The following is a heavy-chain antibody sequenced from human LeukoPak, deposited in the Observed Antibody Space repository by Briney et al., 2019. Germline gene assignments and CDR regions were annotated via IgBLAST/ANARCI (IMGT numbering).Heavy chain of an antibody. V-gene: IGHV4-59*01. CDR3: ARSHRYSSGWYGFFD. Sequence: PSETLSLTCTVPGGSISSYYWSWIRQPPGKGLEWIGYIYYSGSTNYNPSLKGRVTISVDTSKNQFSLKLSSVTAADTAVYYCARSHRYSSGWYGFFDWGQGTLVTVSS. CDR1: GGSISSYY. D-gene: IGHD6-19*01. CDR2: IYYSGST. J-gene: IGHJ4*02.